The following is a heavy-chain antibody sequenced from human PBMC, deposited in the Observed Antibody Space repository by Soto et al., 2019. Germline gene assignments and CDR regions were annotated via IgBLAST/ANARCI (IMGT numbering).Heavy chain of an antibody. J-gene: IGHJ4*02. CDR2: IYSGGST. CDR1: GSTVSRSY. V-gene: IGHV3-53*01. Sequence: EVQLVESGGGLIQPGGSLRVSCAAPGSTVSRSYMSWVRQAPGKGLEWVSVIYSGGSTNYADSVKGRFTISRDNSKNTLYLQMNSLRVEDTAVYYCARDTYYYDSSGQPYWGQGTLVTVSS. CDR3: ARDTYYYDSSGQPY. D-gene: IGHD3-22*01.